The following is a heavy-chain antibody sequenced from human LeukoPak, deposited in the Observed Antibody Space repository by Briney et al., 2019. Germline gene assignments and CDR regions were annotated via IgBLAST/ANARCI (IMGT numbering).Heavy chain of an antibody. CDR2: IRYDGSNK. CDR1: GFTFSTYG. Sequence: GGSLRLSCAASGFTFSTYGMHWVRQAPGKGLEWVAFIRYDGSNKYYADSVKGRFTISRDNSKNTLYLQVNSLRAEDTAVYHCAKVGEGMQLWLPFEYWGQGTLVTVSS. D-gene: IGHD5-18*01. CDR3: AKVGEGMQLWLPFEY. J-gene: IGHJ4*02. V-gene: IGHV3-30*02.